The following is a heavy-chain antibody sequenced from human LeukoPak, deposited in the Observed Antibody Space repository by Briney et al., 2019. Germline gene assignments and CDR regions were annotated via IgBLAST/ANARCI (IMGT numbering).Heavy chain of an antibody. J-gene: IGHJ3*02. Sequence: GGSLRLSCAASGFTFSSYSMNWVRQAPGKGLEWVSYISSSSTIYYADSVKGRFTISRDNAKNSLYLQMNSLRAEDTAVYYCARDRYNWNDPDAFDIWGQGTMVTVSS. CDR2: ISSSSTI. D-gene: IGHD1-1*01. CDR3: ARDRYNWNDPDAFDI. CDR1: GFTFSSYS. V-gene: IGHV3-48*01.